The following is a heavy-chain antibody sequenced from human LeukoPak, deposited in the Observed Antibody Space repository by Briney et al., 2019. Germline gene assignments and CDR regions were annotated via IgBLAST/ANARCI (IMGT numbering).Heavy chain of an antibody. J-gene: IGHJ6*02. CDR2: VNRDGSET. CDR1: GFTFTDYF. Sequence: GGSLRLSCVASGFTFTDYFMSWVRQVPGRGPGWVANVNRDGSETYYLDSVKGRFTISKDNAKNSLYLQMNSLGAEDTALYHCARNNGMDVWGQGTTVIVSS. V-gene: IGHV3-7*03. CDR3: ARNNGMDV.